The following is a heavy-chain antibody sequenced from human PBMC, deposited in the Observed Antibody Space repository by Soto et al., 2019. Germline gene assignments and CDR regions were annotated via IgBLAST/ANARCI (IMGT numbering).Heavy chain of an antibody. CDR1: GYSFTSYD. CDR3: ARLGFLVGSPIDG. V-gene: IGHV1-8*01. CDR2: MNPNSGDT. Sequence: QVQLVQSGAEVKKPGASIRVSCKASGYSFTSYDMHWVRQATGHGLEWMGWMNPNSGDTEYAQKFQGRVTMTRDTSTRIAYMEPSSLTSEDTAVYYCARLGFLVGSPIDGWGRGTLVTVSS. J-gene: IGHJ4*02. D-gene: IGHD2-8*02.